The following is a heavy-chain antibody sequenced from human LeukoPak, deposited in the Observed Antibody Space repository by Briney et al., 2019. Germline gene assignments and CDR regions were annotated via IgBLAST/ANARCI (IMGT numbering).Heavy chain of an antibody. Sequence: SETLSLTCTVSGGSISSSSYYWGWIRQPPGKGLEWIGSIYYSGSTYYNSSLKSRVTISVDTSKNQFSLKPSSVTAADTAVYYCARLFPPEDTAMGTFDYWGQGTLVTVSS. CDR2: IYYSGST. CDR1: GGSISSSSYY. V-gene: IGHV4-39*07. CDR3: ARLFPPEDTAMGTFDY. J-gene: IGHJ4*02. D-gene: IGHD5-18*01.